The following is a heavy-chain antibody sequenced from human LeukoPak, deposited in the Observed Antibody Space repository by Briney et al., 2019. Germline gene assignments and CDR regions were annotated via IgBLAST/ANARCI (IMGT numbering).Heavy chain of an antibody. D-gene: IGHD3-22*01. CDR1: GFTFSGYA. Sequence: GGSLRLSCAASGFTFSGYAMSWVRQAPGKGLEWVSAISGSGGSTYYADSVKGRFTISRDNSKNTLYLQMNSLRAEDTAVYYCAKTDYYDSSGYLDYWGQGTLVTVSS. CDR2: ISGSGGST. J-gene: IGHJ4*02. V-gene: IGHV3-23*01. CDR3: AKTDYYDSSGYLDY.